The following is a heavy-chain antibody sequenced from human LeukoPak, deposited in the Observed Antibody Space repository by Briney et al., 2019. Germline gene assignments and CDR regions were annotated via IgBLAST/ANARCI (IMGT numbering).Heavy chain of an antibody. CDR2: MYYSGST. V-gene: IGHV4-59*01. J-gene: IGHJ6*02. CDR3: ARGVTIFGVLYYYGMDV. Sequence: FETLSLTCTVSGGAISSYYWSWIRQPPGKGMDWIGYMYYSGSTNYNPSLKSRVTISVDTSKNQFSLKLSSVTAADTAVYYCARGVTIFGVLYYYGMDVWGQGTTVTVSS. CDR1: GGAISSYY. D-gene: IGHD3-3*01.